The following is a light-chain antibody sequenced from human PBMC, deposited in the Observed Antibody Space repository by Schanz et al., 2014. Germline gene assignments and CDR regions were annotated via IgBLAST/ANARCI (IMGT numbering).Light chain of an antibody. CDR3: QQFGKLPWT. CDR1: QSVNGRF. Sequence: EIVLTQSPDTLSLSPGERATLSCKASQSVNGRFLAWYQQKPGQAPRLLIYNASKRATGIPDRFSGSGSGTDFSLTISRLEPEDFAVFYCQQFGKLPWTFGQGTKVEIK. V-gene: IGKV3-20*01. CDR2: NAS. J-gene: IGKJ1*01.